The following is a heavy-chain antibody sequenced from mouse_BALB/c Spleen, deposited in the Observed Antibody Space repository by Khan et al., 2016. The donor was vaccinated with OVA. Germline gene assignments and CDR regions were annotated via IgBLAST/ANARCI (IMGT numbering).Heavy chain of an antibody. D-gene: IGHD2-4*01. CDR2: ISYSGNT. J-gene: IGHJ3*01. V-gene: IGHV3-2*02. Sequence: EVKLLESGPGLVKPSQSLSLTCTVTGYSITSEYTWNWIRQFPGNKLEWMGFISYSGNTRYNPSLKSRISITRDKSKNQFFLQLNSVTSAETATXYCTTKAYYDYDPFPYWGQGTLVTVSA. CDR3: TTKAYYDYDPFPY. CDR1: GYSITSEYT.